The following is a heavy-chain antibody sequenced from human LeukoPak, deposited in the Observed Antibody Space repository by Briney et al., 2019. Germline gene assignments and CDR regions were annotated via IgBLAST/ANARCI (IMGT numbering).Heavy chain of an antibody. J-gene: IGHJ4*02. D-gene: IGHD3-10*01. CDR2: INWNGGST. CDR1: GFTFDDYG. V-gene: IGHV3-20*04. Sequence: GGSLRLSCAASGFTFDDYGMSWARQAPGKGLEWVSGINWNGGSTGYADSVKGRFTISRDNAKNSLYLQMNSLRAEDTALYYCARRSTGRAGYYFDYWGQGTLVTVSS. CDR3: ARRSTGRAGYYFDY.